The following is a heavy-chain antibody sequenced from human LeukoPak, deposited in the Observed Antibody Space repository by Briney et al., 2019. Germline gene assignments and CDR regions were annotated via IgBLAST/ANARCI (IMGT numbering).Heavy chain of an antibody. CDR3: ARDRTLGYCSGGSCYFDY. Sequence: ASVTVSFKASGGTFINYAISWVRQAPGQGLEWMGRIIPILGIANYAQKFQGRVTITADKSTSTAYMELSSLRSEDTAVYYCARDRTLGYCSGGSCYFDYWGQGTLVTVSS. D-gene: IGHD2-15*01. CDR1: GGTFINYA. V-gene: IGHV1-69*04. CDR2: IIPILGIA. J-gene: IGHJ4*02.